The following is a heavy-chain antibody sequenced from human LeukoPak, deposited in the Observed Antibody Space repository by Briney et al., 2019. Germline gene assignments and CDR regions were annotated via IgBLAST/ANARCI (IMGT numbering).Heavy chain of an antibody. CDR3: ARDHYKTRIVVVPAARRNYNWFDP. CDR2: IKQDGSEK. CDR1: GFTFSSYG. J-gene: IGHJ5*02. Sequence: GGSLRLSCAASGFTFSSYGMSWVRQAPGKGLEWVANIKQDGSEKYYVDSVKGRFTISRDNAKNSLYLQMNSLRAEDTAVYYCARDHYKTRIVVVPAARRNYNWFDPWGQGTLVTVSS. V-gene: IGHV3-7*03. D-gene: IGHD2-2*01.